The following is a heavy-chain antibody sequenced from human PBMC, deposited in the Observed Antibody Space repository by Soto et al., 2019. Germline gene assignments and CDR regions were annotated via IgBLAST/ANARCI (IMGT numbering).Heavy chain of an antibody. J-gene: IGHJ4*02. Sequence: GGSLRLSCAASGFTFSSYSMNWVRQAPGKGLEWVSHVSSSSSIIEYADSVKGRFTISRENAKNSLYLQMNSLRAEDTAVYYYASLQTGYSSSWYLDYWGQGTLVTVSS. V-gene: IGHV3-48*01. D-gene: IGHD6-13*01. CDR2: VSSSSSII. CDR1: GFTFSSYS. CDR3: ASLQTGYSSSWYLDY.